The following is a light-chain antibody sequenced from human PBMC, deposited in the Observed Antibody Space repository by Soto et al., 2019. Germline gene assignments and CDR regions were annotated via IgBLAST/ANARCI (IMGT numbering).Light chain of an antibody. CDR3: QQYNNWPPGT. V-gene: IGKV3-15*01. CDR1: QSVSSN. Sequence: EIVMTQSPATLSVSPGERATLSCRASQSVSSNLAWYQQKPGQAPRLLIYGASTRATGIPARFNGSRSGTEFTLTISSLQSEDFAVYYCQQYNNWPPGTFGQGTKLEIK. CDR2: GAS. J-gene: IGKJ2*01.